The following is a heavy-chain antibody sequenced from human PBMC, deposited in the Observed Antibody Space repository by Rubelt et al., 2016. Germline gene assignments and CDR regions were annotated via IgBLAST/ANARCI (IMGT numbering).Heavy chain of an antibody. V-gene: IGHV1-69*04. D-gene: IGHD1-26*01. CDR2: IIPILGMA. CDR3: ARDPRSYHAFDI. CDR1: GGTFSSYA. J-gene: IGHJ3*02. Sequence: QVQLVQSGAEVKKPGSSVKVSCKASGGTFSSYAISWVRQAPGQGLEWMGRIIPILGMANYAQKFQGRVPITADKFTSTAYMELSSLRSDDTAVYYCARDPRSYHAFDIWGQGTMVTVSS.